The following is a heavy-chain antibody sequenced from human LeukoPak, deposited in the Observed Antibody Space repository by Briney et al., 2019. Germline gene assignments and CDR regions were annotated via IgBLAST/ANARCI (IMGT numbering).Heavy chain of an antibody. D-gene: IGHD3-10*01. CDR1: GGSISSYY. V-gene: IGHV4-4*07. CDR2: IYTSGST. CDR3: ARVRFEDYYGLYYYYMDV. J-gene: IGHJ6*03. Sequence: SETLSLTCTVSGGSISSYYWSWSRQPAGKGLEWIGRIYTSGSTNYNPSLKSRVTMSVDTSKNQFSLKLSSVTAADTAVYYCARVRFEDYYGLYYYYMDVWGKGTTVTVSS.